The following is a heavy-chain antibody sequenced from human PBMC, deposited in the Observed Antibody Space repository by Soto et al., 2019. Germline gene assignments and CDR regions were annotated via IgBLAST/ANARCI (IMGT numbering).Heavy chain of an antibody. J-gene: IGHJ6*02. V-gene: IGHV5-10-1*01. CDR1: GYCFTTYW. CDR3: ARWGGYSSIGTYEYYYGMDV. D-gene: IGHD5-18*01. CDR2: MDPSDSYT. Sequence: GESLKMTCKGSGYCFTTYWISWVRQMPGKGVEWMGRMDPSDSYTNYSPSFQGHVTISADKSISTAYLQWSSLKASDTAMYYCARWGGYSSIGTYEYYYGMDVWGQGTTVTVSS.